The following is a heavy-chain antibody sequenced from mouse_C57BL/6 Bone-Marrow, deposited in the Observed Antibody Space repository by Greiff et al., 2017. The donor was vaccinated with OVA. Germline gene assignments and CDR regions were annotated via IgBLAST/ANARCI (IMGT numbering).Heavy chain of an antibody. J-gene: IGHJ2*01. CDR2: INPKNGGT. V-gene: IGHV1-18*01. CDR1: GYTFTDYN. CDR3: ARCIMDREADY. Sequence: EVKLQQSGPELVKPGASVKISCKASGYTFTDYNMDWVKQSHGKSLEWIGDINPKNGGTNYNQKFKGKATLTVDKSSSTAYMGLRSLTSEDTAVYYCARCIMDREADYWGQGTTLTVSS. D-gene: IGHD2-14*01.